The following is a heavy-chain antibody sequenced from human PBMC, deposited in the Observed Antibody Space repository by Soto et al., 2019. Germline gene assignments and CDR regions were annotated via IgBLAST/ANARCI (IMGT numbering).Heavy chain of an antibody. J-gene: IGHJ4*02. V-gene: IGHV3-30*18. Sequence: QVQLVESGGGVVQPGRSLRLSCAASGFTFSSYGMHWVRQAPGKGLEWVAVISYDGSNKYYADSVKGRFTISRDNSKNKLYLQMNRLRAEDTAVYYCAKEGYDYVWGSYCFDYWGQGTLVTVSS. CDR1: GFTFSSYG. D-gene: IGHD3-16*01. CDR3: AKEGYDYVWGSYCFDY. CDR2: ISYDGSNK.